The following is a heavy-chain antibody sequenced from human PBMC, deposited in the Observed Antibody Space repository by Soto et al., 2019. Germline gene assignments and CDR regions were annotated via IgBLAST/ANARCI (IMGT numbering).Heavy chain of an antibody. CDR1: GYTFTSYA. Sequence: ASVKVSCKASGYTFTSYAMHWVRQAPGQRLEWMGWINAGNGNTKYSQKFQGRVTITRDTSASTAYMELSSLRSEDTDVYYCARDGDSSGWTFFEYWGQGTLVTVS. CDR2: INAGNGNT. J-gene: IGHJ4*02. D-gene: IGHD6-19*01. CDR3: ARDGDSSGWTFFEY. V-gene: IGHV1-3*01.